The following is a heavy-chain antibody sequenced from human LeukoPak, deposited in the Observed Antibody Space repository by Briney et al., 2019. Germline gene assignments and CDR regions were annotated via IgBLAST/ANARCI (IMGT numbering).Heavy chain of an antibody. V-gene: IGHV3-33*06. CDR2: IWYDGSNK. CDR1: GFTFSSYG. D-gene: IGHD5-12*01. J-gene: IGHJ5*02. Sequence: GRSLRLSCAASGFTFSSYGMHWVRQAPGKGLEWVAVIWYDGSNKYYADSVKGRFTISRDNSKNTLYLQMNSLRAEDTAVYYCAKDPYSGYDLSGWFDPWGQGTPVTVSS. CDR3: AKDPYSGYDLSGWFDP.